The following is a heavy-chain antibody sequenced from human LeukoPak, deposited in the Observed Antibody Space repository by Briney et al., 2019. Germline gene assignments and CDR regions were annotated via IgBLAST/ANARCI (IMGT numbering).Heavy chain of an antibody. Sequence: GGSLRLSCAASGFTFSNYWMSWVRQAPGKGLEWVANIKQDGSQKYYVDSVKGRFTISRDNAKNSVYLQMNSLRAGDTAVYYCARIGYSSSCTDYWGQGTLVTVSS. V-gene: IGHV3-7*01. CDR3: ARIGYSSSCTDY. J-gene: IGHJ4*02. CDR1: GFTFSNYW. D-gene: IGHD2-2*01. CDR2: IKQDGSQK.